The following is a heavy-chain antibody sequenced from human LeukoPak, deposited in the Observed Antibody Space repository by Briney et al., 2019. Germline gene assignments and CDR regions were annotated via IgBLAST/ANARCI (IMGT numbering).Heavy chain of an antibody. D-gene: IGHD3-10*01. CDR2: FDPEDGET. CDR3: ATSGPNGSGSYSIDY. Sequence: ASVKVSCKVSGHTLTELSMHWVRQAPGKGLEWMGGFDPEDGETIYAQKFQGRVTMTEDTSTDTAYMELSSLRSEDTAVYYCATSGPNGSGSYSIDYWGQGTLVTVSS. J-gene: IGHJ4*02. V-gene: IGHV1-24*01. CDR1: GHTLTELS.